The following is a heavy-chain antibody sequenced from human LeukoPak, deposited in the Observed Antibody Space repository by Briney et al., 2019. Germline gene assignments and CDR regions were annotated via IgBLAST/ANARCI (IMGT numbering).Heavy chain of an antibody. D-gene: IGHD3-22*01. Sequence: PSETLSLTCAVYGGSFSGYYWSWIRQPPGKGLEWIGEINHSGSTNYNPSLKSRVTISVDTSKNQFSLKLSSVTAADTAVYYCARGVLDYYDSSGYPNWFDPWGQGTLVTVSS. CDR2: INHSGST. CDR1: GGSFSGYY. CDR3: ARGVLDYYDSSGYPNWFDP. J-gene: IGHJ5*02. V-gene: IGHV4-34*01.